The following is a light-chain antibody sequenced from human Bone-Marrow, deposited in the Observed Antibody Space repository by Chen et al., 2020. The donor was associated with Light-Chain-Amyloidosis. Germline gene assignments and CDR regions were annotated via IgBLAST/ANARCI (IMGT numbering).Light chain of an antibody. CDR2: KAS. V-gene: IGKV1-5*03. CDR1: KNIVVW. CDR3: QQYSQFPFT. J-gene: IGKJ4*01. Sequence: DLQVIPSPSTLSASVGDPVTGTCRASKNIVVWVAWYQQRPREAPKVLIYKASTLQSGAPSRFSGSGSGTDFTLTIRALQPDDFATYYCQQYSQFPFTFGAGTRVE.